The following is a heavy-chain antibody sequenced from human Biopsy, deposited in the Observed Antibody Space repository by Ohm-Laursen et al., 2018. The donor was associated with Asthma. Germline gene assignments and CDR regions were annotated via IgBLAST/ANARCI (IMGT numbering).Heavy chain of an antibody. V-gene: IGHV4-30-2*06. CDR2: IYRNGDT. Sequence: SQTLSLTCGVPGDSIDSGDYSWTWIRQSPGVGLEWIGYIYRNGDTYYNPTLKNRVTISIDRSKNQFSLRLRSVTAADTAVYYCARGWNCGGDCYSLDYWGQGTLVTVSS. CDR3: ARGWNCGGDCYSLDY. CDR1: GDSIDSGDYS. D-gene: IGHD2-21*02. J-gene: IGHJ4*02.